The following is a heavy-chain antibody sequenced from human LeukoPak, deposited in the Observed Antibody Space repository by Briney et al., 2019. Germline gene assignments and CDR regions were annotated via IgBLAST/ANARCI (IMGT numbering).Heavy chain of an antibody. D-gene: IGHD1-1*01. J-gene: IGHJ4*02. V-gene: IGHV4-39*07. CDR1: GGSISSSSYY. CDR2: IYYSGST. Sequence: SETLSLTCTVSGGSISSSSYYWGWIRQPPGKGLEWIESIYYSGSTYYNPSLKSRVTISVDTSKNQFSLKLSSVTAADTAVYYCARKALELDYWGQGTLVTVSS. CDR3: ARKALELDY.